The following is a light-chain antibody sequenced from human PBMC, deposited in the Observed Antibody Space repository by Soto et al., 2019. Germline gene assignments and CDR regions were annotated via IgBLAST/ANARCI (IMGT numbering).Light chain of an antibody. CDR1: QSVSSRY. CDR2: DAS. CDR3: QQRSNWPPGIT. Sequence: EIVLTQSPGTLSLSPGERATLSCRASQSVSSRYLAWYQQKPGQAPRLLIYDASNRATGIPARFSGSGSGTDFTLTISSLEPEDFAVYYCQQRSNWPPGITFGQGTRLEI. J-gene: IGKJ5*01. V-gene: IGKV3-11*01.